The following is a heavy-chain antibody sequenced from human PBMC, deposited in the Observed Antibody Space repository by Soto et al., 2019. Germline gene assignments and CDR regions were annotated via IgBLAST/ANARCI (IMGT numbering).Heavy chain of an antibody. CDR3: ARGPTSEYGMDV. CDR1: GFTFSSYG. Sequence: PGGSLRLSCAASGFTFSSYGMYWVRQAPGKGLEWVAVISYDGSNKYYADSVKGRFTISRDNSKNTLYLQMNSLRAEDTAVYYCARGPTSEYGMDVWGQGTTVTVSS. J-gene: IGHJ6*02. CDR2: ISYDGSNK. V-gene: IGHV3-30*03.